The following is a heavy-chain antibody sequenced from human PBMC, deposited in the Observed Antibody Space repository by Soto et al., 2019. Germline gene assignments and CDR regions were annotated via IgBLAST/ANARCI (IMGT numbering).Heavy chain of an antibody. V-gene: IGHV3-30*18. CDR3: GKDLMGEQWLGVMHY. D-gene: IGHD6-19*01. Sequence: QVQLEESGGNVVQPGRSLRLSCAASGFSFSDYGMHCVRQAPGKGLESVALLSYDGDKEYYADSVKGRFTISRDNSKNTVFLQMNSLRPEDTAVYYCGKDLMGEQWLGVMHYWGQGTLVTVSS. CDR2: LSYDGDKE. J-gene: IGHJ4*02. CDR1: GFSFSDYG.